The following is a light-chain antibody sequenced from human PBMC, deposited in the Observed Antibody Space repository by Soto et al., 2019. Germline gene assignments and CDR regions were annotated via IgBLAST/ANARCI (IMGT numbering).Light chain of an antibody. V-gene: IGKV1-39*01. CDR2: SAS. CDR3: QQSYSIPYI. CDR1: QRISNF. J-gene: IGKJ2*01. Sequence: DIQMTQSPSPLSASVGDRVTITCRASQRISNFLNWYQQKPGKAPNLLIYSASNLQSGVPSRFSGTRSGTDFTLTINSLQPEDFATYFCQQSYSIPYIFGQGTKLEIK.